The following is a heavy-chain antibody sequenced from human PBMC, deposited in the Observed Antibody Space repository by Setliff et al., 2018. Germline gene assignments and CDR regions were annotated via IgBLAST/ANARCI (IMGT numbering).Heavy chain of an antibody. CDR2: IIPILNKP. Sequence: SVKVSCKASGGSFRTSSISWVRQAPGQGLEWMGGIIPILNKPNYAQSFQGRVAITANKSTTTSYMELSGLRSEDTALYFCATDLKFTRFCFGSNCYSGAFEMWGQGTMVTVSS. V-gene: IGHV1-69*10. J-gene: IGHJ3*02. D-gene: IGHD2-21*02. CDR1: GGSFRTSS. CDR3: ATDLKFTRFCFGSNCYSGAFEM.